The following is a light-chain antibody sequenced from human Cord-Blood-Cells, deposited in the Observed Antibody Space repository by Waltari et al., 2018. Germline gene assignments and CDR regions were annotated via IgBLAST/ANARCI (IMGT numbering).Light chain of an antibody. Sequence: QSALTQPASVSGSPGQSINIPCTGTSSDVGSYNLVSWYQQHPGKAPKLMIYEVSKRPSGVSNRFSGSKSGNTASLTISGLQAEDEADYYCCSYAGSSTYVFGTGTKVTVL. CDR3: CSYAGSSTYV. CDR1: SSDVGSYNL. J-gene: IGLJ1*01. V-gene: IGLV2-23*02. CDR2: EVS.